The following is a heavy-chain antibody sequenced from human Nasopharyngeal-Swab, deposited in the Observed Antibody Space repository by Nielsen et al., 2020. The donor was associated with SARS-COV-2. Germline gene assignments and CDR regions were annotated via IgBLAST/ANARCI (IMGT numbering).Heavy chain of an antibody. CDR2: ISYDGNNK. J-gene: IGHJ4*02. V-gene: IGHV3-30*18. CDR1: GFTFSSFG. D-gene: IGHD5-24*01. Sequence: GESLKISCAASGFTFSSFGMHWVRQAPGKGREWVAVISYDGNNKYYADSVKGRFTISRDNSKNTLYLQMDSLRAEDTAVYYCAKVRDGYNQGFDYWGQGTLVTVSS. CDR3: AKVRDGYNQGFDY.